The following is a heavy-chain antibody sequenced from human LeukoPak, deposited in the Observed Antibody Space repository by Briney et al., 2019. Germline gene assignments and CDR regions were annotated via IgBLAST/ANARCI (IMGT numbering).Heavy chain of an antibody. CDR1: GGSFSGYY. Sequence: PSETLSLTCAVYGGSFSGYYWSWIRQPPGKGLEWIGEINHSGSTNYNPSLKSRVTISVDTSKNQFSLKLSSVTAADTAVYYCARAPYDFWSGYYGMDVWGQGTTVTASS. V-gene: IGHV4-34*01. CDR3: ARAPYDFWSGYYGMDV. J-gene: IGHJ6*02. CDR2: INHSGST. D-gene: IGHD3-3*01.